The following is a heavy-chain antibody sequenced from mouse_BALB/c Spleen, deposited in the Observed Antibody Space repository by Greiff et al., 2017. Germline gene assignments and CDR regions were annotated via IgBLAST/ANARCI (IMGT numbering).Heavy chain of an antibody. CDR3: AREYGNYGGYYFDY. CDR2: ISDGGSYT. Sequence: EVQVVESGGGLVKPGGSLKLSCAASGFTFSDYYMYWVRQTPEKRLEWVATISDGGSYTYYPDSVKGRFTISRDNAKNNLYLQMSSLKSEDTAMYYCAREYGNYGGYYFDYWGQGTTLTVSS. CDR1: GFTFSDYY. J-gene: IGHJ2*01. V-gene: IGHV5-4*02. D-gene: IGHD2-1*01.